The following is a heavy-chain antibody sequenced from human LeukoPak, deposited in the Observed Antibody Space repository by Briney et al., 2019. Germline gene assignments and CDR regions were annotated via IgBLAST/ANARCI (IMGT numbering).Heavy chain of an antibody. CDR3: ARARRDGDYPGY. CDR1: GFTFSSYS. D-gene: IGHD4-17*01. J-gene: IGHJ4*02. CDR2: ISSSSSYI. V-gene: IGHV3-21*01. Sequence: GGSLRLSCAASGFTFSSYSMNWVRQAPGKGLEWVSSISSSSSYIYYADSVKGRFTISRDNAKNSLYLQMNSLRAEDTAVYYCARARRDGDYPGYWGQGTLVTVSS.